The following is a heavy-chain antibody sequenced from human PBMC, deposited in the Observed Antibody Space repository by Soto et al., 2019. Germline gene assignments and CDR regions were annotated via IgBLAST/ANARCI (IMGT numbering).Heavy chain of an antibody. D-gene: IGHD3-10*01. CDR3: TRDHQSTLSYYFDY. CDR2: MNQDGTIK. J-gene: IGHJ4*02. Sequence: EVQLVESGGGLVQPGGSLRLSCAASGFTFNNYWLSWVRQAPGQGLEWVANMNQDGTIKYYVDSVKGRFTISRDNAENSLFLHMNSLRAEDTAVYYCTRDHQSTLSYYFDYWGQGALVTVSS. CDR1: GFTFNNYW. V-gene: IGHV3-7*01.